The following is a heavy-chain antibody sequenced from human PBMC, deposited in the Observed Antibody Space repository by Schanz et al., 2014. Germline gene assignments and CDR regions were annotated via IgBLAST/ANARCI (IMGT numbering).Heavy chain of an antibody. V-gene: IGHV3-7*03. Sequence: EVQLVESGGGLVQPGGSLRLSCAASGFIFSNSWMSWVRQAPGKGLEWVANIKQDGSEKYYVDSVKGRFTISRDNAKNSLYLQMNSLRAEDTAVYYCARFLARYQYYGVDVWGQGTTVIVSS. J-gene: IGHJ6*02. CDR3: ARFLARYQYYGVDV. CDR1: GFIFSNSW. D-gene: IGHD3-3*01. CDR2: IKQDGSEK.